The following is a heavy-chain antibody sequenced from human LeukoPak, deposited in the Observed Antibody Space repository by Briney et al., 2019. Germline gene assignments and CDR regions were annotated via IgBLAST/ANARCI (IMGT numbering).Heavy chain of an antibody. CDR2: IRYVGSDK. D-gene: IGHD4-17*01. J-gene: IGHJ4*02. V-gene: IGHV3-30*04. CDR3: ARENDYALDY. CDR1: GFTFSSYA. Sequence: GGSLRVSCAASGFTFSSYAMSWVRQAPGKGLEWMAVIRYVGSDKYYADSVKGRFTISRDNSQNTMYLQMNSLRAEDTAVYYCARENDYALDYWGQGTLVTVSS.